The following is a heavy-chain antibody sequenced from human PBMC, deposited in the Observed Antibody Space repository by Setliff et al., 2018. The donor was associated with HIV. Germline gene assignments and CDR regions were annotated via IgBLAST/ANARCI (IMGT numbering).Heavy chain of an antibody. D-gene: IGHD3-3*01. CDR3: TRDVRYDFGSGY. J-gene: IGHJ4*02. CDR1: GYTFTGHY. CDR2: SNPNSGAT. Sequence: GASVKVSCKASGYTFTGHYIHWVRQAPGQGLEWMGWSNPNSGATHYAQKFQGRVTMTRDTSISTAYMELSRLSSDDTALYYCTRDVRYDFGSGYWGQGTMVTVSS. V-gene: IGHV1-2*02.